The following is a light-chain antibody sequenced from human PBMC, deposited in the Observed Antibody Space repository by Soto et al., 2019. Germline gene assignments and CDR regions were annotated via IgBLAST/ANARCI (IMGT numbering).Light chain of an antibody. CDR1: SSDVGSYNH. Sequence: QSALTQPASVSGSPGQSITISCSGTSSDVGSYNHVSWYQQHPGKAPKLMIYEGSKRPSGVSNRFSGSKSGNTASLTISGLQAEDEVDYYCCSYAGSSTYVFGTGTKVTVL. V-gene: IGLV2-23*01. CDR2: EGS. CDR3: CSYAGSSTYV. J-gene: IGLJ1*01.